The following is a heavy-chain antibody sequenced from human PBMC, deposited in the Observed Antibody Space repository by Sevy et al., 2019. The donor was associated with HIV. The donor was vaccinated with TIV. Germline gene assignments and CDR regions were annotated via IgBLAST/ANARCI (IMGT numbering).Heavy chain of an antibody. V-gene: IGHV1-18*01. CDR2: ISAYNGNT. J-gene: IGHJ5*02. D-gene: IGHD2-2*01. CDR3: ARDLGYRSSTSCYSWFDP. Sequence: AAVKVSCKASGYTFTSYGISWVGQAPGQGLEWMAWISAYNGNTNYPQKLQGRVTMTTDTSTSTAYMELRSLRSDDTAVYYCARDLGYRSSTSCYSWFDPWGQGTLVTVSS. CDR1: GYTFTSYG.